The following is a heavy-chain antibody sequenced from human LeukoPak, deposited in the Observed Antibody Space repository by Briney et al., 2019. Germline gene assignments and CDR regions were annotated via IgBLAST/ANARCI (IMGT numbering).Heavy chain of an antibody. CDR3: AKDGERYYYYMDV. Sequence: PGGSLRLSCAASGFSFDITFSNYAMSWVRQAPGKGLEWVSSIGTDDSTFYADSVKGRFTISRDNSKNTLYLQMNSLRAEDTAVYYCAKDGERYYYYMDVWGKGTTVTVSS. CDR2: IGTDDST. CDR1: GFSFDITFSNYA. D-gene: IGHD3-3*01. J-gene: IGHJ6*03. V-gene: IGHV3-23*01.